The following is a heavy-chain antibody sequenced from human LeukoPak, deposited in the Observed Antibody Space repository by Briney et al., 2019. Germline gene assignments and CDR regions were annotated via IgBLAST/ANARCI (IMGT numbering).Heavy chain of an antibody. CDR3: ARDRVLGYCSGGSCRAFDY. V-gene: IGHV4-59*01. Sequence: SETLPLTCTVSGGHLRNYYWSWIRQPPAKELEWIGYIYYSESTHYNPSLKSRVTISVDTSKNQCSLKLSSVSAADTAVYYCARDRVLGYCSGGSCRAFDYWGQGTLVTVSS. CDR2: IYYSEST. D-gene: IGHD2-15*01. CDR1: GGHLRNYY. J-gene: IGHJ4*02.